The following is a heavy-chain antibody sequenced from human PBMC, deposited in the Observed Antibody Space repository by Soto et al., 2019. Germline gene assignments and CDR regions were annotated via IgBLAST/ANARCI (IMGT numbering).Heavy chain of an antibody. V-gene: IGHV4-31*03. J-gene: IGHJ6*02. Sequence: PSETLSLTCTVSGGSISSGGYYWSWIRQHPGKGLEWIGYIYYSGSTYYNPSLKSRVTISVDTSKNQFSLKLSSVTAADTAVYYCARDGGFYYGMDVWGQGTTVTVSS. CDR3: ARDGGFYYGMDV. CDR2: IYYSGST. CDR1: GGSISSGGYY. D-gene: IGHD3-3*01.